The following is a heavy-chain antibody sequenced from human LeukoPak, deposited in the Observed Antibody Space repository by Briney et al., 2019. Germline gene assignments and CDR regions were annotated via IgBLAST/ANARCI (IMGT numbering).Heavy chain of an antibody. J-gene: IGHJ4*02. V-gene: IGHV3-21*01. CDR1: GFTFSSYS. CDR2: ISSSSSYI. D-gene: IGHD2-2*02. Sequence: GGSLRLSCAASGFTFSSYSMNWVRQAPGKGLEWVSSISSSSSYIYYADSVKGRFTISRDNAKNSLYLQMNSLRAEDTAVYYCARVGSTSCYNYWGQGTLVTVSS. CDR3: ARVGSTSCYNY.